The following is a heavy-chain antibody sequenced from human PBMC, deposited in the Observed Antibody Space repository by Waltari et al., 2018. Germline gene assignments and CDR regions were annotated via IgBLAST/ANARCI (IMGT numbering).Heavy chain of an antibody. CDR2: IYGSGIT. CDR1: GGSIRTNY. CDR3: ARDGGSSSAFDI. Sequence: QVQLQESGPGLVKPSETLSLTCPVSGGSIRTNYWSWIRQSPGKGLEWIGYIYGSGITNYNPSLKSRVTMSVDTPKSQISLKLYSVTAADTAVYYCARDGGSSSAFDIWGPGTMVTVSS. J-gene: IGHJ3*02. V-gene: IGHV4-59*01. D-gene: IGHD6-6*01.